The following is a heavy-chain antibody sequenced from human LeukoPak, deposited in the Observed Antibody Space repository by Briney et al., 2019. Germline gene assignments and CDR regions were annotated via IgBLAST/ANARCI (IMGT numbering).Heavy chain of an antibody. D-gene: IGHD3-16*02. CDR3: AREPARGGYLH. Sequence: GGSLRLSCAASGFTVSSNYMSWVRQAPGKGLEWVSVIYSGGSTYYADSVKGRFTISRDNSKNTLYFQMNSLRAEDTAVYYCAREPARGGYLHWGQGTLVTVSS. CDR2: IYSGGST. J-gene: IGHJ4*02. CDR1: GFTVSSNY. V-gene: IGHV3-53*01.